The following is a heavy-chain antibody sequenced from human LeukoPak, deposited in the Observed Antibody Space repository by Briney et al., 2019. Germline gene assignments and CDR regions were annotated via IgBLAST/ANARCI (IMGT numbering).Heavy chain of an antibody. CDR2: INPNSGGT. D-gene: IGHD3-3*01. J-gene: IGHJ4*02. CDR1: GYTFTGYY. V-gene: IGHV1-2*02. Sequence: ASVKVSCKASGYTFTGYYMHWVRQAPGQGLEWMGWINPNSGGTNYAQKFQGRVTMTRDTSISTAYMELSRLRSDDTAVYYYARGIIGTHTFDCWGQGTLVTVSS. CDR3: ARGIIGTHTFDC.